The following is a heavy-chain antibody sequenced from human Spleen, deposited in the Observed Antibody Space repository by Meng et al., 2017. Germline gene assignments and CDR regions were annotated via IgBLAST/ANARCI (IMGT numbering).Heavy chain of an antibody. D-gene: IGHD6-19*01. CDR3: VRSSGWVRTGFDP. CDR1: VASISTSGYY. J-gene: IGHJ5*02. Sequence: QPQLQESGPGLVKPSEALSPPCGFSVASISTSGYYWGWIRQPPGKGLVWIGSIGHSGITYYTPSLKSRVTVSIDTSKSQFSLKLTSVTAADTAVYYCVRSSGWVRTGFDPWGQGTLVTVSS. V-gene: IGHV4-39*01. CDR2: IGHSGIT.